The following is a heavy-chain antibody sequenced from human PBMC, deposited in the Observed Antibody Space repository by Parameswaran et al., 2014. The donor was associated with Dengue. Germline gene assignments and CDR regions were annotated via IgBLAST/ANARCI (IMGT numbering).Heavy chain of an antibody. CDR3: ARAPLLRFLEWLWDFDY. Sequence: WVRQAPGQGLEWMGWMNPNSGNTGYAQKFQGRVTMTRNTSISTAYMELSSLRSEDTAVYYCARAPLLRFLEWLWDFDYWGQGTLVTVSS. D-gene: IGHD3-3*01. V-gene: IGHV1-8*01. J-gene: IGHJ4*02. CDR2: MNPNSGNT.